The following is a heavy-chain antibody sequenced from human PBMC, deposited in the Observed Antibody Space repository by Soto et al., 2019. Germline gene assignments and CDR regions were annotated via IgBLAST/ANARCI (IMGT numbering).Heavy chain of an antibody. Sequence: ASVKVSCTASGYTFTSYGISWVRQAPGQGLEWMGWINAYNGNTKYAQKLQGRVTMTTDTSTSTAYMELRSLRSDDTAMYYCARDYCSGTTCYEFDYWGQGTQVTVSS. CDR1: GYTFTSYG. D-gene: IGHD2-2*01. CDR3: ARDYCSGTTCYEFDY. J-gene: IGHJ4*02. V-gene: IGHV1-18*01. CDR2: INAYNGNT.